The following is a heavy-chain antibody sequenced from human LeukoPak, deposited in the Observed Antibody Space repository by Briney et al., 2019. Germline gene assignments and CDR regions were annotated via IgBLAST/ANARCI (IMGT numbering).Heavy chain of an antibody. Sequence: SETLSLTCSVSGDSISSSSSYWGWIRQPPGEGLEWIGSIYYSGSTYYNTSLKSRVTISVDTSKNQFSLKLNSVTAADTAVYYCAREWEKGRAQRRANFDYWGQGTLVTVSS. V-gene: IGHV4-39*02. D-gene: IGHD1-26*01. J-gene: IGHJ4*02. CDR3: AREWEKGRAQRRANFDY. CDR2: IYYSGST. CDR1: GDSISSSSSY.